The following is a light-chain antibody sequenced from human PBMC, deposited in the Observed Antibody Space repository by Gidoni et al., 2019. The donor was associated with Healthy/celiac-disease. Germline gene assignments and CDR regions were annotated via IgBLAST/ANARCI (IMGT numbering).Light chain of an antibody. Sequence: QSVLTQPPSASGTPGQRVTISCSGSSSNIGSSTVNWYQQLPGTAPKLLIYSNNQRPSGVPDRFSGSKSGTSASLAISGLQSEDEADYYCAAWDDSLNVLYVFGTGTKVTVL. CDR1: SSNIGSST. CDR3: AAWDDSLNVLYV. J-gene: IGLJ1*01. V-gene: IGLV1-44*01. CDR2: SNN.